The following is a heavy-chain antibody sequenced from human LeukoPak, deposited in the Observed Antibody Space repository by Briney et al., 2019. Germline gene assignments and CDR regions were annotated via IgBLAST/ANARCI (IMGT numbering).Heavy chain of an antibody. V-gene: IGHV3-21*01. CDR1: GFTFSSYS. D-gene: IGHD2-15*01. CDR3: ARGWGVAATQPNFDY. Sequence: PGGSLRLSCAASGFTFSSYSMNWVRQAPGKGLEWVSSISSSSSFIYYADSVKGRFTISRDNAKNSLYLQMNSLRAEDTAVYYCARGWGVAATQPNFDYWGQGTLVTVSS. CDR2: ISSSSSFI. J-gene: IGHJ4*02.